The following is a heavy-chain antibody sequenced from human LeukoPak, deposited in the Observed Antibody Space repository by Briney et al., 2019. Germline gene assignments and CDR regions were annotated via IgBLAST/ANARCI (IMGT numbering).Heavy chain of an antibody. V-gene: IGHV1-18*01. D-gene: IGHD3-10*01. CDR2: ISAYNGNT. CDR3: ARGVAFGELLYNWFDP. Sequence: ASVKVSCKASGYTFTSYGISWVRQAPGQGLEWMGWISAYNGNTNYAQKLQGRVTMTTDTSTSTAYMELRSLRSDDTAVYYCARGVAFGELLYNWFDPWGQGTLVTVSS. J-gene: IGHJ5*02. CDR1: GYTFTSYG.